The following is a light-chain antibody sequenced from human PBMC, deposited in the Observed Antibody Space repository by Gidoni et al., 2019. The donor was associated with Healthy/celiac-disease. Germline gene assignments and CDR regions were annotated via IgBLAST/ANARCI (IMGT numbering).Light chain of an antibody. CDR1: QGISSY. V-gene: IGKV1-8*01. CDR2: AAS. CDR3: QQYYSYPWT. Sequence: AIRMTQYPSSFSASTGDRVTITCRASQGISSYLAWYQQKPGKAPKLLIYAASTLQSGVPSRFSVSGSGTDFTLTISCLQSEDFATYYCQQYYSYPWTFGQGTKVEIK. J-gene: IGKJ1*01.